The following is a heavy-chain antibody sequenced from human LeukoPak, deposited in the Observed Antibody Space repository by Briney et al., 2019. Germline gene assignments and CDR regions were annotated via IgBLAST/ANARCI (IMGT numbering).Heavy chain of an antibody. J-gene: IGHJ4*02. Sequence: GGSLRLSCAASGFTFSSYWMHWVRQAPGKGLEWVSSISSSSSYIYYADSVKGRFTISRDNAKNSLYLQMNSLRAEDTAVYYCARDLRALRLSIAVPDYWGQGTLVTVSS. D-gene: IGHD6-19*01. CDR2: ISSSSSYI. CDR3: ARDLRALRLSIAVPDY. V-gene: IGHV3-21*01. CDR1: GFTFSSYW.